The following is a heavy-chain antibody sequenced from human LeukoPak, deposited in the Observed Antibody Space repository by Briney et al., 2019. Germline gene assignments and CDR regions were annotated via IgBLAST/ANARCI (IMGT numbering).Heavy chain of an antibody. Sequence: PSQTLSLTCTVSGGSISSGSYYWSWIRQPAGKGLEWIGRIYTSGSTNYNPSLKSRVTISVDTSKNQFSLKLSSVTAADTAVYYCARDIRVRGVYYYYYYMDVWGKGTTVTVSS. CDR2: IYTSGST. CDR1: GGSISSGSYY. V-gene: IGHV4-61*02. D-gene: IGHD3-10*01. J-gene: IGHJ6*03. CDR3: ARDIRVRGVYYYYYYMDV.